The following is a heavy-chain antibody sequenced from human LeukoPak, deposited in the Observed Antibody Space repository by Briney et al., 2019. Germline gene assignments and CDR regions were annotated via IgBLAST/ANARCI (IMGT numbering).Heavy chain of an antibody. CDR2: ISSYGGST. CDR3: VKDLYSYSFDY. Sequence: PGGSLRLPCSASGFTFRNYGMHWVRQAPGKGLEYVSTISSYGGSTYYADLVKGRFTISRDNSKNTLYLQMSSLRAEDTAVYYCVKDLYSYSFDYWGQGTLVTVSS. D-gene: IGHD2-8*01. J-gene: IGHJ4*02. V-gene: IGHV3-64D*09. CDR1: GFTFRNYG.